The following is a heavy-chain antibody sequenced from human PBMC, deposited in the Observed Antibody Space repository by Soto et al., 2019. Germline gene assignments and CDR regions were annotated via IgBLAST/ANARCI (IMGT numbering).Heavy chain of an antibody. CDR2: ISGSGGST. J-gene: IGHJ6*02. D-gene: IGHD6-19*01. V-gene: IGHV3-23*01. Sequence: EVQLLESGGGLVQPGGSLRLSCAASGFTFSSYAMSWVRQAPGKGLEWVSAISGSGGSTYYADSVKGRFTISRDNSKNTLYLQMNSLRAEDTAVYYCAKDRLEGSGRTYGMDVWGQGTTVTVSS. CDR1: GFTFSSYA. CDR3: AKDRLEGSGRTYGMDV.